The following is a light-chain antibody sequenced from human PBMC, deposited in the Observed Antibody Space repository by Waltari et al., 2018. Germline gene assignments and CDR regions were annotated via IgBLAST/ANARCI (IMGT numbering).Light chain of an antibody. Sequence: EIVLTQSPGILSLSPGERATLSCRASQSVSRALPWYQQKPGQAPRLLIYGASNRATGIPDRFSGGGSGTDFSLTISRLEPEDFAVYYCQHYVRLPATFGQGTKVEIK. CDR3: QHYVRLPAT. V-gene: IGKV3-20*01. J-gene: IGKJ1*01. CDR1: QSVSRA. CDR2: GAS.